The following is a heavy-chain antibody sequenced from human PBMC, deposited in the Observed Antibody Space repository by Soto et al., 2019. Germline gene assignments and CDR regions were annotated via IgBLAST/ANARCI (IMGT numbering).Heavy chain of an antibody. CDR2: IRSKAYGGTT. CDR3: TKERLAIVIGWFDP. Sequence: GGSLRLSCTASGFTFGDYAMSWFRQAPGKGLEWVGFIRSKAYGGTTEYAASVKGRFTISRDDSKSIAYLQMNSLKTEDTAVYYCTKERLAIVIGWFDPWGQGTLVTVSS. J-gene: IGHJ5*02. CDR1: GFTFGDYA. V-gene: IGHV3-49*03. D-gene: IGHD3-16*02.